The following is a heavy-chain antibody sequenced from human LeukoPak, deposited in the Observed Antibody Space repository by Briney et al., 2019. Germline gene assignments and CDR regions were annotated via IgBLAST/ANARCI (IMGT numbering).Heavy chain of an antibody. CDR1: GGSFSGYY. V-gene: IGHV4-34*01. Sequence: SETLSLTCAVYGGSFSGYYWSWIRQPPGKGLEWIGEINHSGSTNYNPSLKSRVTISVDTSKNQFSLKLSSVTAADTAVYYCARGALRRDYFDYWGQGTLVTVSS. CDR3: ARGALRRDYFDY. J-gene: IGHJ4*02. CDR2: INHSGST.